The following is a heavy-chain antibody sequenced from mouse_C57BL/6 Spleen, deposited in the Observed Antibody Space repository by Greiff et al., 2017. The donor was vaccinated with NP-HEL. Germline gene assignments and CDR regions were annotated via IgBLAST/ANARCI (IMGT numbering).Heavy chain of an antibody. Sequence: QVQLQQPGAELVKPGASVKMSCKASGYTFTSYWITWVKQRPGQGLEWIGDIYPGSGSTNYNEKFKSKATLTVDKSSSTAYMQLSSLTSEDSAVYYCASYYGNSLGSMDYWGQGTSVTVSS. CDR2: IYPGSGST. D-gene: IGHD2-1*01. J-gene: IGHJ4*01. V-gene: IGHV1-55*01. CDR3: ASYYGNSLGSMDY. CDR1: GYTFTSYW.